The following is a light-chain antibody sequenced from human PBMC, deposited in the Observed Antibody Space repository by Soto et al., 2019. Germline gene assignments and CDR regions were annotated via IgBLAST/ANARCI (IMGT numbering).Light chain of an antibody. J-gene: IGLJ2*01. Sequence: QSVLTQPPSASGSPGQSVTISCAGTYNDVGDYNYVSWYQQLPGKVPKLLIYGVTERPSGVPGRFSGSKSGNTASLTVSDLQPADEASYDCSSYSGAYSNVIFGGGTKLTVL. CDR3: SSYSGAYSNVI. V-gene: IGLV2-8*01. CDR1: YNDVGDYNY. CDR2: GVT.